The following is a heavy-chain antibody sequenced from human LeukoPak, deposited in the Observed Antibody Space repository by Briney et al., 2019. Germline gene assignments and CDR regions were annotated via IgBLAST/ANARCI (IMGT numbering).Heavy chain of an antibody. Sequence: PSETLSLTCSVSGAFVSSYYWSWIRQPPGKGLEWIGYIYYSGGTNYNPSLKSRVTISVDTSKNQFSLKLSSVTAADTALYYCARERGNPRPFDYWGQGTLVTVSS. J-gene: IGHJ4*02. CDR3: ARERGNPRPFDY. CDR1: GAFVSSYY. D-gene: IGHD4-23*01. V-gene: IGHV4-59*02. CDR2: IYYSGGT.